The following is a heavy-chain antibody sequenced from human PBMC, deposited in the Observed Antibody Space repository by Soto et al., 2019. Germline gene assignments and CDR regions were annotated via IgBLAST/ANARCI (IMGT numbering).Heavy chain of an antibody. CDR2: VFHTETT. J-gene: IGHJ5*02. Sequence: QVQLQESGPGLVKPSGTLSLTCAVSGDSVSSPYYWCWVRQPPGKGLEWIGEVFHTETTNYNPSLRSRVTISMDKSFNHFSLVLSSVTAADTAVYYCARSAGWYAIHAWGPGTLVIVSS. D-gene: IGHD6-19*01. CDR1: GDSVSSPYY. V-gene: IGHV4-4*02. CDR3: ARSAGWYAIHA.